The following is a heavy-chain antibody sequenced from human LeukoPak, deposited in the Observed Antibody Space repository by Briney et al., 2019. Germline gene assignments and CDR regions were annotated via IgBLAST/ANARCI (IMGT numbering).Heavy chain of an antibody. Sequence: ASVKVSCKASGYTFTSYYMHWVRQAPGQGLEWMGIINPSGGSTSYAQKFQGRVTMTRDMSTSTVYMELSSLRSEDTAVYYCARDLDWAAAGDYWDYWGQGTLVTVSS. V-gene: IGHV1-46*01. CDR1: GYTFTSYY. D-gene: IGHD6-13*01. J-gene: IGHJ4*02. CDR3: ARDLDWAAAGDYWDY. CDR2: INPSGGST.